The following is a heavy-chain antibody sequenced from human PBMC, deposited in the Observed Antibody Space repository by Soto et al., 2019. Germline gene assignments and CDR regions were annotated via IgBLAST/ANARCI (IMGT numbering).Heavy chain of an antibody. J-gene: IGHJ1*01. CDR3: ARERSAGGYLQH. CDR2: INHSGST. Sequence: PSETLPLTYAVYAGSFSGYYWSGIRQPPGKGLEWIGEINHSGSTNYNPPLKSRVTISVDTSKNQFSLKLSSVTAADTAVYYCARERSAGGYLQHCGQGTLVTVSS. D-gene: IGHD1-26*01. CDR1: AGSFSGYY. V-gene: IGHV4-34*01.